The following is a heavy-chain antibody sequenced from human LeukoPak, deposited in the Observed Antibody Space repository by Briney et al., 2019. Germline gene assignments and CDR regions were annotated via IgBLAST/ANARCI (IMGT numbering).Heavy chain of an antibody. Sequence: GGSLRLSCAASGFTFSSYSMTWVRQAPGKGLEWVSYISSSSSTIYYADSVKGRFTISRDNAKNSLYLQMNSLRAEDTAVYYCARDREGYCSGGSCYTGYYYGMDVWGQGTTVTVSS. J-gene: IGHJ6*02. CDR2: ISSSSSTI. D-gene: IGHD2-15*01. CDR3: ARDREGYCSGGSCYTGYYYGMDV. CDR1: GFTFSSYS. V-gene: IGHV3-48*01.